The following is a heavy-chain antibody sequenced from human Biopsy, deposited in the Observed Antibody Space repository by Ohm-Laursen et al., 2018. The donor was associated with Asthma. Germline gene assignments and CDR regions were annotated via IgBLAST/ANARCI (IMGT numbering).Heavy chain of an antibody. CDR2: IYSGGTS. J-gene: IGHJ4*02. D-gene: IGHD3-22*01. Sequence: SLRLSCAASGLSFSEFVMHWVRQAPGKGLEWVSVIYSGGTSHTADSVRGRFTISRDYSKNTLYLQMHSLRAEDTAVYYCARGDSSNWSHYYFDYWGQGTLVTVSS. CDR3: ARGDSSNWSHYYFDY. CDR1: GLSFSEFV. V-gene: IGHV3-53*01.